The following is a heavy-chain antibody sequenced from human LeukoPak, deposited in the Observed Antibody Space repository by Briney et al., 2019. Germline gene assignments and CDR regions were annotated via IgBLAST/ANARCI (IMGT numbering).Heavy chain of an antibody. Sequence: LETLSLTCAVSGGSISTYYWSWIRQPAGKGLEWIGRIYSSGSANYNPSLKSRVAMSVDTSKNQFSLKLSSVTAADTAVYYCARVTGKIDYWGQGTLVTVSS. CDR3: ARVTGKIDY. CDR2: IYSSGSA. V-gene: IGHV4-4*07. CDR1: GGSISTYY. D-gene: IGHD1-20*01. J-gene: IGHJ4*02.